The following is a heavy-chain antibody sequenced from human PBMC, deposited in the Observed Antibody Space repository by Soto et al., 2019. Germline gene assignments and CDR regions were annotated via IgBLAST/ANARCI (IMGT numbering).Heavy chain of an antibody. CDR2: VSDSATST. CDR3: AKDICAYSSGSCYFDY. V-gene: IGHV3-23*01. J-gene: IGHJ4*02. D-gene: IGHD6-19*01. CDR1: GFTFSCYV. Sequence: PGASLRRSCAASGFTFSCYVMSWVRQAPGKGLEWVSTVSDSATSTYYTDSVKGRFTISRDNSKNTLYLQMNSLRAEDTAIYYCAKDICAYSSGSCYFDYWGQGTLVTVSS.